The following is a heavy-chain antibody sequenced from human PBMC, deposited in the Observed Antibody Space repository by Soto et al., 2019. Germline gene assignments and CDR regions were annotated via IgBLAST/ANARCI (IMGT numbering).Heavy chain of an antibody. CDR1: GGSISSHY. V-gene: IGHV4-59*11. D-gene: IGHD1-7*01. Sequence: SETLSLTCTVSGGSISSHYWSWIRQPPGQGLEWIGDIYYSGSTNYNPSLKSRVTISVDTSKNQFSLKLSSVTAADTAVYYCARDRDNWNYVDKSRFDSWGQGILVTVSS. J-gene: IGHJ5*01. CDR3: ARDRDNWNYVDKSRFDS. CDR2: IYYSGST.